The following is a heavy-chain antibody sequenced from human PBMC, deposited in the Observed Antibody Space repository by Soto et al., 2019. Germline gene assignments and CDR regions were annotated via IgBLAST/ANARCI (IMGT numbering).Heavy chain of an antibody. Sequence: LSLSCTVSTDSSSFTNSYWGWIRQPPGKGLQWIGSSSYNGGTFYNPSLKGRVVISFDTSKKQSSLQVTSVTAADTAVYFCARHRIEVVWRGFDFWGQGSPVTVSS. CDR2: SSYNGGT. J-gene: IGHJ4*02. V-gene: IGHV4-39*01. D-gene: IGHD3-10*01. CDR3: ARHRIEVVWRGFDF. CDR1: TDSSSFTNSY.